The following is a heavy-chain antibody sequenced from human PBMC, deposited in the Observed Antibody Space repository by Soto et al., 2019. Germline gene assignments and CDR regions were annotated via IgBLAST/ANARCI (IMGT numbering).Heavy chain of an antibody. V-gene: IGHV3-9*01. CDR3: AKGSGITIFGVVNLDV. Sequence: EVQLVESGGGLVQPDRSLRLSCAASGFTFDDYAMHWVRQAPGKGLEWVSGISWNSGSIGYADSVKGRFTISRDNAKNSLYLQMNSLRAEDTALYYCAKGSGITIFGVVNLDVWGQGTTVTVSS. J-gene: IGHJ6*02. D-gene: IGHD3-3*01. CDR2: ISWNSGSI. CDR1: GFTFDDYA.